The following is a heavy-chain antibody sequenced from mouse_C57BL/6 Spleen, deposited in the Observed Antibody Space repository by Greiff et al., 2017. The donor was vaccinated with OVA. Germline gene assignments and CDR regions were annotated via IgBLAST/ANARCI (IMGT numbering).Heavy chain of an antibody. Sequence: QVQLQQPGAELVKPGASVKLSCKASGYTFTSYWMQWVKQRPGQGLEWIGEIDPSDSYTNYNQKFKGKATLTVDTSSSTAYMQLSSLTSEDSAVYYCARSGGRAWFAYWGQGTLVTVSA. CDR2: IDPSDSYT. J-gene: IGHJ3*01. D-gene: IGHD3-2*02. V-gene: IGHV1-50*01. CDR3: ARSGGRAWFAY. CDR1: GYTFTSYW.